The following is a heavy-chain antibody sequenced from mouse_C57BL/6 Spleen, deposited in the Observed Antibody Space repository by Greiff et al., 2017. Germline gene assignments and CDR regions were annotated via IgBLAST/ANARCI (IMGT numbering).Heavy chain of an antibody. V-gene: IGHV1-5*01. CDR1: GYTFTSYW. D-gene: IGHD3-2*01. CDR2: IYPGNSDT. CDR3: TRWRQLTFYAKDY. Sequence: VQLQQSGTVLARPGASVKMSCKTSGYTFTSYWMHWVKQRPGQGLEWIGAIYPGNSDTSYNQKFKGKAKLTAVTSASTAYMELSSLTNEDSAVYYCTRWRQLTFYAKDYWGQGTSVTVSS. J-gene: IGHJ4*01.